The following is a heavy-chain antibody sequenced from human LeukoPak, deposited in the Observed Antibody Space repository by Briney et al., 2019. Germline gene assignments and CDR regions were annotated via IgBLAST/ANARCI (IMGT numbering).Heavy chain of an antibody. Sequence: ASVKVSCKASGYTFTNYDINWVRQASGQGLEWMGWMNPNSGNTGYAQKFQGRFTMTWDTSISTAYMELRSLRSDDTAVYYCARKGGVVGATKWRAHPGAFDIWGQGTMVTVSS. CDR3: ARKGGVVGATKWRAHPGAFDI. J-gene: IGHJ3*02. D-gene: IGHD1-26*01. V-gene: IGHV1-8*01. CDR1: GYTFTNYD. CDR2: MNPNSGNT.